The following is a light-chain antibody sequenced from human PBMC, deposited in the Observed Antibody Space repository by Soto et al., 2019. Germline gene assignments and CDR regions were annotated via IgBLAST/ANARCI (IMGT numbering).Light chain of an antibody. Sequence: QSALTQPASVSGSPGQSITISCTGTNTDVGAYNYVSWYQPHPGKAPELLIYEVSHRPSGVSSRFSGSKSGNVASLTISGLQTEDEADYYCSSITGSSTPVVFGGGTKLTVL. V-gene: IGLV2-14*01. CDR3: SSITGSSTPVV. CDR2: EVS. CDR1: NTDVGAYNY. J-gene: IGLJ2*01.